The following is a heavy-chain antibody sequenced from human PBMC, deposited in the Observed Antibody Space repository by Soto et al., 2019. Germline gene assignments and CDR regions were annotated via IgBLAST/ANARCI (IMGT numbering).Heavy chain of an antibody. V-gene: IGHV3-23*01. J-gene: IGHJ6*03. D-gene: IGHD4-17*01. CDR2: ITASGDDT. CDR3: ASRSRSYSYLGG. Sequence: EVQLLESGGGLVQPGGSLRLSCAASGFTFNRYVMSWVRQAPGKGLEWVSGITASGDDTYYADSVKGRFTTSRDNSKNTLYLQMNGLRAEDTAVYFCASRSRSYSYLGGWGEGTTVTVSS. CDR1: GFTFNRYV.